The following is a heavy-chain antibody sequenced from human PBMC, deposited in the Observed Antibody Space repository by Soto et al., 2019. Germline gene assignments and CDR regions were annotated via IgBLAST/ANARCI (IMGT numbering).Heavy chain of an antibody. D-gene: IGHD2-21*02. J-gene: IGHJ6*02. CDR3: ARDYGDWSYLGLDV. Sequence: GASVKVSCKASGYTFTHYGISWVRQAPGQGLAWMGWISAFNGNTKYVENFQDRVTMTTDASTNTSYLELRSLRSDDTAMYYCARDYGDWSYLGLDVWGQGTTVTVSS. CDR1: GYTFTHYG. V-gene: IGHV1-18*01. CDR2: ISAFNGNT.